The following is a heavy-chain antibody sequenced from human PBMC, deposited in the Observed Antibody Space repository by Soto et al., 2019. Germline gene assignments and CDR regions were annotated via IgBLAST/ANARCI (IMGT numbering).Heavy chain of an antibody. CDR2: INHSGST. J-gene: IGHJ4*02. Sequence: SETLSLTCAVYGGSFSGYYWSWIRQPPGKGLEWIGEINHSGSTNYNPSLKSRVTISVDTSKNQFSLKLSSVTAADTAVYYCARGVGYYGSGSPAQLDYWGQGTLVTVSS. V-gene: IGHV4-34*01. CDR3: ARGVGYYGSGSPAQLDY. D-gene: IGHD3-10*01. CDR1: GGSFSGYY.